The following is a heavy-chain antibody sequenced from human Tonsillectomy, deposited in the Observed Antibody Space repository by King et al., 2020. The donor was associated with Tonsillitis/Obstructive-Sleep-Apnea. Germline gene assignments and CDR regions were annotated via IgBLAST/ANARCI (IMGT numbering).Heavy chain of an antibody. CDR3: ARANGFARIFGVVTSDY. Sequence: VQLQQWGAGLLKPSETLSLTCAVYGGSFSGYYWSWVRQPPGKGLEWIGEINHSGSTNYNPSLKSRVTISVDTSKNQFSLKLGSVTAADTAVYYRARANGFARIFGVVTSDYWGQGTLVTVSS. J-gene: IGHJ4*02. CDR1: GGSFSGYY. CDR2: INHSGST. V-gene: IGHV4-34*01. D-gene: IGHD3-3*01.